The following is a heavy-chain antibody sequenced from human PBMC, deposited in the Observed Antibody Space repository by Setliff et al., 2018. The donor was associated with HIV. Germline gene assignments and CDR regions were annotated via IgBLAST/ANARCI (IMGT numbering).Heavy chain of an antibody. CDR2: FDPELGET. D-gene: IGHD1-26*01. CDR1: GYPFTAYG. Sequence: ASVKVSCKASGYPFTAYGISWVRQAPGKGLEWMGGFDPELGETFFAQRFQGRITMTGDTSADTAYMELSSLRSDDTAVYYCARDSEEWELLVYFQHWGQGTLVTV. CDR3: ARDSEEWELLVYFQH. V-gene: IGHV1-24*01. J-gene: IGHJ1*01.